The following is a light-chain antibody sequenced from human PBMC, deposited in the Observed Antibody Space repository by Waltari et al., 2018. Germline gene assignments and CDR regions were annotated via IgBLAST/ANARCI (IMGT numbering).Light chain of an antibody. CDR2: GAS. CDR3: QHYVRLPAT. Sequence: EIVLTQSPGTLSLSPGERATLSCRASQSVSRTLAWYQQKPGQAPRLLIYGASTRATGIPERFSGGGSGTDFSLTINRLEPEDFAVYYCQHYVRLPATFGQGTKLEIK. CDR1: QSVSRT. V-gene: IGKV3-20*01. J-gene: IGKJ1*01.